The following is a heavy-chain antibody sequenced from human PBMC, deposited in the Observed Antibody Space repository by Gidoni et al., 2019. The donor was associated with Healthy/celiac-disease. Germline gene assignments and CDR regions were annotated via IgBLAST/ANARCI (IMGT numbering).Heavy chain of an antibody. CDR1: GFPFSRYW. V-gene: IGHV3-74*01. Sequence: EVQLVESGGGLVQPGGSLRLSCAASGFPFSRYWMHWVRQAPGKGLVWVSRINSDGSSTSYAESVKGRFTISRDNAKNTLYLQMNSLRAEDTAVYYCARDPFGFFGVVSRSFDYWGQGTLVTVSS. J-gene: IGHJ4*02. CDR2: INSDGSST. D-gene: IGHD3-3*01. CDR3: ARDPFGFFGVVSRSFDY.